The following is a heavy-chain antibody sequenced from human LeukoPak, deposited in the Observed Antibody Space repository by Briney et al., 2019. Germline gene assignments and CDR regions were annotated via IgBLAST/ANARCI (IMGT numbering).Heavy chain of an antibody. CDR2: ISGSGGST. CDR1: GFTFSSYA. J-gene: IGHJ4*02. CDR3: AKFDILTGYSWFGPPLKEFDY. V-gene: IGHV3-23*01. D-gene: IGHD3-9*01. Sequence: GGSLRLSCAASGFTFSSYAMSWVRQAPGKGLEWVSAISGSGGSTYYADSVKGRFTISRDNSKNTLYLQMNSLRAEDTAVYYCAKFDILTGYSWFGPPLKEFDYWGQGTLVTVSS.